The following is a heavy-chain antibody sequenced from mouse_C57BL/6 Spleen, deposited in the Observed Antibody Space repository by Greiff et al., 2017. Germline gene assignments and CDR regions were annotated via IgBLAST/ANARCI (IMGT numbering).Heavy chain of an antibody. V-gene: IGHV10-1*01. CDR3: VRQGAGYFDY. D-gene: IGHD3-3*01. CDR1: GFSFNTYA. Sequence: EVKLMESGGGLVQPKGSLKLSCAASGFSFNTYAMNWVRQAPGKGLEWVARIRSKSNNYATNYADSVKDRCTIARDDSGSMIYLQMNNWNTEDTAMYDCVRQGAGYFDYWGQGTTLTVSS. J-gene: IGHJ2*01. CDR2: IRSKSNNYAT.